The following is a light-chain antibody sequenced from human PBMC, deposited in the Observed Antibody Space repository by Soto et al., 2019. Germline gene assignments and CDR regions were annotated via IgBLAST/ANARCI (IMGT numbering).Light chain of an antibody. CDR2: EVS. V-gene: IGLV2-14*01. Sequence: QSALTQPASVSGSPGQSITISCTGTRSDVGGYNYVSWYQQHPGKAPKLMIYEVSNRPSGVSNRFSGSKSGNTASLTISGLQAEDEADYYCRSYTSSSTHVVFGGGTKLTVL. CDR3: RSYTSSSTHVV. J-gene: IGLJ2*01. CDR1: RSDVGGYNY.